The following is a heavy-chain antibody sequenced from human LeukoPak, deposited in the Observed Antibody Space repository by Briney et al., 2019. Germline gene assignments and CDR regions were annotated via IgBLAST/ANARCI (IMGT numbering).Heavy chain of an antibody. CDR2: IYYSGST. D-gene: IGHD2-15*01. V-gene: IGHV4-59*08. J-gene: IGHJ5*02. CDR1: GGSISSYY. Sequence: SETLSLTCPVSGGSISSYYWSWIRQPPGKGLEWIGYIYYSGSTNYNPSLKSRVTISVDTSKNQFSLKLSSVTAADTAVYYCARQWGRYCSGGSCYSDWFDPWGQGTLVTVSS. CDR3: ARQWGRYCSGGSCYSDWFDP.